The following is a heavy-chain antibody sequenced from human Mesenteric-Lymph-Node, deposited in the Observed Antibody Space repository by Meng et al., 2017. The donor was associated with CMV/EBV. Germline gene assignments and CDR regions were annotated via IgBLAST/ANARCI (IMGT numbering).Heavy chain of an antibody. D-gene: IGHD3-3*01. V-gene: IGHV3-33*01. CDR3: ARETITIFGVEYYYYGMDV. Sequence: GESLKISCAASGFTFSSYGMHWVRQAPGKGLEWVAVIWYDGSNKYYADSVKGRFTISRDNAKNSLYLQMNSLRAEDTAVYYCARETITIFGVEYYYYGMDVWGQGTTVTVSS. J-gene: IGHJ6*02. CDR2: IWYDGSNK. CDR1: GFTFSSYG.